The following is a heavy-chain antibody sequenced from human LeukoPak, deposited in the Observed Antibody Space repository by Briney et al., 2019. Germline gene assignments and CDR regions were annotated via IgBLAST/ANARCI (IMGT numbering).Heavy chain of an antibody. D-gene: IGHD6-19*01. Sequence: PGGSLRLSCAASGFTFSSYSMNWVRQAPGKGLEWVSSISSSSSYIYYADSVKGRFTISRDNAKNSLYLQMNSPRAEDTAVYYCARDVGDQRGWYLRGGLGIDYWGQGTLVTVSS. CDR2: ISSSSSYI. CDR1: GFTFSSYS. V-gene: IGHV3-21*01. J-gene: IGHJ4*02. CDR3: ARDVGDQRGWYLRGGLGIDY.